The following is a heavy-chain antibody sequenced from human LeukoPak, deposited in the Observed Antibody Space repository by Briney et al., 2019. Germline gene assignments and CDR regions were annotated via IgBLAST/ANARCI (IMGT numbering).Heavy chain of an antibody. CDR2: INPNSGGT. V-gene: IGHV1-2*02. Sequence: GASVKVSCKASGYTFTGYYMHWVRQAPGQGLEWMGWINPNSGGTNYAQKFQGRVTMTRDTSISTAYMELSRLRSDDTAVYYCAGTSVGSSGWPYGMDVWGQGSTVTVSS. D-gene: IGHD6-19*01. CDR1: GYTFTGYY. J-gene: IGHJ6*02. CDR3: AGTSVGSSGWPYGMDV.